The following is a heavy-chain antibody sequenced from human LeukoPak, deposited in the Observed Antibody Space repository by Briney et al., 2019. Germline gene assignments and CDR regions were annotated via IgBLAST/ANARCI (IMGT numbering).Heavy chain of an antibody. CDR3: TRRTLYGSGNIDAFDI. V-gene: IGHV3-73*01. D-gene: IGHD3-10*01. CDR2: IRSKANNYAT. Sequence: PGGSLRLSCAASGFTFSGSAMHWVRQASGKGLEWVGRIRSKANNYATAYAASVKGRFTISRDDSRNTAYLQMNSLKTEDTAVYYCTRRTLYGSGNIDAFDICGQGTMVTVSS. CDR1: GFTFSGSA. J-gene: IGHJ3*02.